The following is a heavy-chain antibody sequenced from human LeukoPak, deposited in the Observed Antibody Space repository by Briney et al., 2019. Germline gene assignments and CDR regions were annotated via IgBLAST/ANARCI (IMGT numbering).Heavy chain of an antibody. CDR2: INTDGSNT. V-gene: IGHV3-74*01. J-gene: IGHJ4*02. Sequence: PGRSLRLSCAASGFTFSRIWMHWVRQAPGKGLVWVSRINTDGSNTIYADSVKGRFTISRDNAKNTLYLQMNSLRAEDTAVYYCARDQSIAGPTTADYWGQGTLVTVSS. CDR1: GFTFSRIW. CDR3: ARDQSIAGPTTADY. D-gene: IGHD1-26*01.